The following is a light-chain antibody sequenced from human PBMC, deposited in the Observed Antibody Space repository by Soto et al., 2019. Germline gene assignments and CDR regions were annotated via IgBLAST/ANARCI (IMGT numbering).Light chain of an antibody. CDR1: SSDVGSYNL. V-gene: IGLV2-23*02. Sequence: QSALTQPASVSGSPGQSITISCTGTSSDVGSYNLVSWYQQHPGKAPKLMIYEVTKRPSGVSNRFSGSKSGNTASLTISGLQAGDNADYYCCSYAGSSTYVVFGGGTKLTVL. CDR2: EVT. J-gene: IGLJ2*01. CDR3: CSYAGSSTYVV.